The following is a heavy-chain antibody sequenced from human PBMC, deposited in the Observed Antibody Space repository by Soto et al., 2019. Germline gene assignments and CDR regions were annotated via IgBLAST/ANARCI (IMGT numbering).Heavy chain of an antibody. CDR2: MNPNTGNS. CDR1: GYTFTSYD. Sequence: ASVQVSCKASGYTFTSYDIYWVRQATGQGLEWMGWMNPNTGNSGYAQKFQGRVTMTSDTSISTAYMELRSLRSDDTAVYYCARGEFGRQQLVYFDDWGQGPVVTVAS. J-gene: IGHJ4*02. D-gene: IGHD6-13*01. CDR3: ARGEFGRQQLVYFDD. V-gene: IGHV1-8*01.